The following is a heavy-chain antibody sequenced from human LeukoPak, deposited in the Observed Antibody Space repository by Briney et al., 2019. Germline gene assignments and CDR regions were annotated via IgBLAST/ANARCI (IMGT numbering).Heavy chain of an antibody. CDR1: GFTVSSQY. V-gene: IGHV3-53*01. CDR2: IYSGGST. CDR3: ASSGYSGSPTKSFDY. Sequence: GGSLRLSCAASGFTVSSQYTNWVRQAPGKGREWVAAIYSGGSTYYADSASGRFTISRDNPKHTLYLQINSLRADDTAVYYCASSGYSGSPTKSFDYWGQGTLVTVSS. D-gene: IGHD3-10*01. J-gene: IGHJ4*02.